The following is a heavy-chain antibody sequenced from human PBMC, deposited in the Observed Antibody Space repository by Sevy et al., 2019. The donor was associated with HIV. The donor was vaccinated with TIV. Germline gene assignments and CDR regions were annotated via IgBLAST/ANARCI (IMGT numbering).Heavy chain of an antibody. Sequence: SETLSLTCTVSGGSISSSSYYWGWIRQPPGKGLEWIGSIYYSGSTYYTPSLKSRVTISVDTSKNQFSLKLSSVTAADTAVYYCARHLIAATQAYFDYWGQGTLVTVSS. CDR2: IYYSGST. D-gene: IGHD2-15*01. V-gene: IGHV4-39*01. J-gene: IGHJ4*02. CDR1: GGSISSSSYY. CDR3: ARHLIAATQAYFDY.